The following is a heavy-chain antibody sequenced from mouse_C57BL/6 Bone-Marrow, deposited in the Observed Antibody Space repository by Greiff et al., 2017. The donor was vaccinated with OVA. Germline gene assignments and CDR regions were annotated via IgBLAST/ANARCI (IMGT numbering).Heavy chain of an antibody. V-gene: IGHV1-53*01. CDR3: ARGEDGSSCYWYFDV. CDR1: GYTFTSYW. Sequence: QVQLKQPGTELVKPGASVKLSCKASGYTFTSYWMHWVKQRPGQGLEWIGNINPSNGGTNYNEKFKSKATLTVDKSSSTAYMQLSSLTSEDSAVYYCARGEDGSSCYWYFDVWGTGTTVTVSS. J-gene: IGHJ1*03. D-gene: IGHD1-1*01. CDR2: INPSNGGT.